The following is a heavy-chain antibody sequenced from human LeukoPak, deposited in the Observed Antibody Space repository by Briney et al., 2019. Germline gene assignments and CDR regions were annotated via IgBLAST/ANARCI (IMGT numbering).Heavy chain of an antibody. CDR1: GGSISIFY. D-gene: IGHD1-26*01. CDR3: ARLSVGGTPIDY. Sequence: SETLSLTCTVSGGSISIFYWTWMRQRPGQRLEFIGHIFQSGTTNYNPSLRSRDTISLDTAKNQFSLRLTSVTAADTALYYCARLSVGGTPIDYWGQGTRVTVSS. V-gene: IGHV4-59*08. J-gene: IGHJ4*02. CDR2: IFQSGTT.